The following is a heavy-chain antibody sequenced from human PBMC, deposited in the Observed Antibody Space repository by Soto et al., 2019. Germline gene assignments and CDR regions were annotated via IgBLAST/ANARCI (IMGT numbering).Heavy chain of an antibody. V-gene: IGHV1-69*13. CDR1: GGTFSSYA. Sequence: SVKVSCKASGGTFSSYAISWVRQAPGQGLEWMGGIIPIFGTANYAQKFQGRVTITADESTSTAYMELSSLRSGDTAVYYCARRGAITMIVDNYYYGMDVWGQGTTVTVSS. CDR2: IIPIFGTA. CDR3: ARRGAITMIVDNYYYGMDV. J-gene: IGHJ6*02. D-gene: IGHD3-22*01.